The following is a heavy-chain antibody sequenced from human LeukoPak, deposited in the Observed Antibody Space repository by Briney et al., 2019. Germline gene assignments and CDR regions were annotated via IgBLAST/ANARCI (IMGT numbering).Heavy chain of an antibody. Sequence: SETLSLTCTVSGGSISSYYWSWIRQPPGKGLEWIGYIYYSGSTNYNPSLKSRVTISVDTSKNQFSLKLSSATAADTAVYYCARYGGYYDSSGYSGYWGQGTLVTVSS. V-gene: IGHV4-59*12. CDR3: ARYGGYYDSSGYSGY. D-gene: IGHD3-22*01. CDR1: GGSISSYY. J-gene: IGHJ4*02. CDR2: IYYSGST.